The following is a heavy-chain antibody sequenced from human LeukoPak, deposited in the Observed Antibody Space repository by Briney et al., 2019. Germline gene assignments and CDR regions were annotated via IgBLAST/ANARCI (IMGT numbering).Heavy chain of an antibody. Sequence: ASVKVSCKASGGTFSSYAISWVRQAPGQGLEWMGGIIPIFGTANYAQKFQGRVTITTDESTSTAYMELSSLRSEDTAAYYCARGAGEYSSSSADYYYYMDVWGKGTTVTVSS. V-gene: IGHV1-69*05. D-gene: IGHD6-6*01. CDR3: ARGAGEYSSSSADYYYYMDV. CDR2: IIPIFGTA. CDR1: GGTFSSYA. J-gene: IGHJ6*03.